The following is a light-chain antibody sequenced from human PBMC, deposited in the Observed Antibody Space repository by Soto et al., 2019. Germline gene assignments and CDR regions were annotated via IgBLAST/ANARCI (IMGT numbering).Light chain of an antibody. CDR3: TPSDSAPQT. V-gene: IGKV1-39*01. CDR1: QSIINY. J-gene: IGKJ1*01. Sequence: DIQMTQSPSSLSASVGDRVIITCRASQSIINYLNWYQQKPGKAPNLLIYAASSLQSGVPSRFSGSGSGTDFTLTMSSLQPEDFATYYCTPSDSAPQTFGHWAKVDIK. CDR2: AAS.